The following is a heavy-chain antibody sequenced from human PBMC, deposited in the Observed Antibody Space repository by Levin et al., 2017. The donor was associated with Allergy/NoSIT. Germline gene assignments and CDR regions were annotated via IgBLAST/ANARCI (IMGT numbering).Heavy chain of an antibody. CDR3: AKGESSGWYRNFDY. Sequence: LSLTCAASGFTFSSYAMSWVRQAPGKVLEWVSAISGSGGSTYYADSVKGRFTISRDNYKNTLYLQMNSLRAEDTAVYYCAKGESSGWYRNFDYWGQGTLVTVSS. V-gene: IGHV3-23*01. CDR1: GFTFSSYA. D-gene: IGHD6-19*01. J-gene: IGHJ4*02. CDR2: ISGSGGST.